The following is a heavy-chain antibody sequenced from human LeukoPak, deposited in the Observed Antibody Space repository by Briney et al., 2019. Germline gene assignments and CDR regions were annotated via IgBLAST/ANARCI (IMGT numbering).Heavy chain of an antibody. CDR3: ARVDGYGSSWSYDY. CDR1: GFTFSSYD. D-gene: IGHD6-13*01. CDR2: IGTAGDT. Sequence: GGSLRLSCAASGFTFSSYDMHWVRQATGKGLEWVLAIGTAGDTYYPGSVKGRFTISRENAKNSLYLQMNSLRAGDTAVYYCARVDGYGSSWSYDYWGQGTLVTVSS. J-gene: IGHJ4*02. V-gene: IGHV3-13*01.